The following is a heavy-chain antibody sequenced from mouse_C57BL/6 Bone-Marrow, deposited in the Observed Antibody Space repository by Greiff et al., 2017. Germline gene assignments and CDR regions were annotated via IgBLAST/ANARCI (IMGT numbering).Heavy chain of an antibody. CDR1: GFTFSSYG. V-gene: IGHV5-6*01. J-gene: IGHJ3*01. CDR3: ARPRAY. Sequence: EVQLVESGGDLVKPGGSLKLSCAASGFTFSSYGMSWVRQTPDKRLEWVATISSGGSYTYYPDSVKGRFTISRDNAKNTLNLQMSSLKSEDTAMYYCARPRAYWGQGTLVTVSA. CDR2: ISSGGSYT.